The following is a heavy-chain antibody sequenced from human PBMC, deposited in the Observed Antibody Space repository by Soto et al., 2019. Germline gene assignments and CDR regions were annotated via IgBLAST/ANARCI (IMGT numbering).Heavy chain of an antibody. J-gene: IGHJ6*02. V-gene: IGHV3-33*01. CDR3: ARDSYSSGWYSYYYYGMDV. CDR1: GFTFSSYG. CDR2: IWYDGSNK. Sequence: QVQLVESGGGVVQPGRSLRLSCAASGFTFSSYGMHWVRQAPGKGLEWVAVIWYDGSNKYYADSVKGRFTISRDNSKNTLYLQMNSLRAEDTAVYYCARDSYSSGWYSYYYYGMDVWGQGTTVTVSS. D-gene: IGHD6-19*01.